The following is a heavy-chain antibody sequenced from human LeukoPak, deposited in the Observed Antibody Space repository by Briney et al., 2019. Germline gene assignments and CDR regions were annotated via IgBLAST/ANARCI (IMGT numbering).Heavy chain of an antibody. J-gene: IGHJ4*02. V-gene: IGHV4-38-2*01. D-gene: IGHD6-13*01. Sequence: SETLYLTCAVSGYSISSGYYWGWIRQPPGKVLEWSGSIYHSGSTYYNPSLKSRVTISVDTSKNQSSLKLSSVTAADTAVYYCARVRRGLFSSSWYPEYYFDYWGQGTLVTVSS. CDR3: ARVRRGLFSSSWYPEYYFDY. CDR1: GYSISSGYY. CDR2: IYHSGST.